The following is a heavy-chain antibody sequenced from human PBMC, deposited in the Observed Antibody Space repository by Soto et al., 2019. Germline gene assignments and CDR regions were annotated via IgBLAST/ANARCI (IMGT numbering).Heavy chain of an antibody. CDR3: AKDTAYAMDV. V-gene: IGHV3-74*01. D-gene: IGHD2-15*01. J-gene: IGHJ6*02. CDR2: INSDGSGT. Sequence: EVQLVESGGGLVQPGGSLRLSCAASGFDFSNSWIHWVRQGPGKGLVWVSHINSDGSGTTYADSVKGRFTISRDNAKNTVYLQMNXLRAEDTAVYYCAKDTAYAMDVWGQGTTVTVSS. CDR1: GFDFSNSW.